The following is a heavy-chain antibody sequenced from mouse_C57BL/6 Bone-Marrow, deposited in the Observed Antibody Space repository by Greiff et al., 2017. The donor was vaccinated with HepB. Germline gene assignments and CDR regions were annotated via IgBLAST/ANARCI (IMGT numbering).Heavy chain of an antibody. J-gene: IGHJ3*01. V-gene: IGHV1-7*01. CDR1: GYTFTSYW. CDR3: ARAGIYYYGSSYVAWFAY. Sequence: VQLQESGAELAKPGASVKLSCKASGYTFTSYWMHWVKQRPGQGLEWIGYINPSSGYTKYNQKFKDKATLTADKSSSTAYMQLSSLTYEDSAVYYCARAGIYYYGSSYVAWFAYWGQGTLVTVSA. CDR2: INPSSGYT. D-gene: IGHD1-1*01.